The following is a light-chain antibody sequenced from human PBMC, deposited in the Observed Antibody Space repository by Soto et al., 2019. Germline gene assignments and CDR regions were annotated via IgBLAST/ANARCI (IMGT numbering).Light chain of an antibody. CDR3: SSYTTTTRL. J-gene: IGLJ3*02. Sequence: QSALTQPASVSGSPGQSITISCTGTSSDIGSNIYVSWFQQRPGKAPTLIIYEVSNRPSGVSTHFSGSKSGNTASLTISGLLPEDEAEYYCSSYTTTTRLFGGGTKVTVL. CDR1: SSDIGSNIY. V-gene: IGLV2-14*01. CDR2: EVS.